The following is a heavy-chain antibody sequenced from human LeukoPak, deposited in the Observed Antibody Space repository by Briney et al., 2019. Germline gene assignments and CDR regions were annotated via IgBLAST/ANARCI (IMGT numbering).Heavy chain of an antibody. V-gene: IGHV3-7*03. CDR1: GFTFSSYW. Sequence: GGSLRLSCAASGFTFSSYWMSWVRQAPGKGLEWVANIKQDGSEKYYVDSVKGRFTISRDNAKNSLYLQMNSLRAEDTAVYYCARDTASGSYDYWGQGTLVTVSP. J-gene: IGHJ4*02. D-gene: IGHD3-10*01. CDR3: ARDTASGSYDY. CDR2: IKQDGSEK.